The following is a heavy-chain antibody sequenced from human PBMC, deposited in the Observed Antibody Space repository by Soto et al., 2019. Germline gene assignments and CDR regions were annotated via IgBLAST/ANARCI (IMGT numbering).Heavy chain of an antibody. CDR1: GYSFTSYW. D-gene: IGHD6-19*01. V-gene: IGHV5-51*01. CDR2: IYPGDSDT. CDR3: ARGAVAGTSWYYYYYGMDV. J-gene: IGHJ6*02. Sequence: LKISCKGSGYSFTSYWNGWVRQMPGKGLEWMGIIYPGDSDTRYSPSFQGQVTISADNSKNTLYLQMNSLRAEDTAVYYCARGAVAGTSWYYYYYGMDVWGQGTTVTASS.